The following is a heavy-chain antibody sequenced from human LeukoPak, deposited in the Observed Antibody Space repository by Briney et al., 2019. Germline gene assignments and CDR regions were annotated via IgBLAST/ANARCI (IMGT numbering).Heavy chain of an antibody. D-gene: IGHD3-9*01. Sequence: PGGSLRLSCAASGFTFSSYGMHWVRQAPGKGLGWVAVISYDGSNKYYADSVKGRFTISRDNSKNTLYLQMNSLRAEDTAVYYCAKQSTRSTYYDILTGYASFDYWGQGTLVTVSS. CDR3: AKQSTRSTYYDILTGYASFDY. CDR1: GFTFSSYG. CDR2: ISYDGSNK. V-gene: IGHV3-30*18. J-gene: IGHJ4*02.